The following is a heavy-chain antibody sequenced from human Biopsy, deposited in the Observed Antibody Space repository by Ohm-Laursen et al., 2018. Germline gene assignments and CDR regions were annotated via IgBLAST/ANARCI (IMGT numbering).Heavy chain of an antibody. Sequence: SQTLSLTCTVTGGSISRSSYYWDWIRQPPGKGLEWIGSIYYSGSTYYNPSLKSRVTISIDKSKNQFFLKLSSVTAEDTAVYYCARDDAATVIRGLYYWGQGALVTVPS. J-gene: IGHJ4*02. CDR2: IYYSGST. CDR3: ARDDAATVIRGLYY. V-gene: IGHV4-39*07. D-gene: IGHD3-10*01. CDR1: GGSISRSSYY.